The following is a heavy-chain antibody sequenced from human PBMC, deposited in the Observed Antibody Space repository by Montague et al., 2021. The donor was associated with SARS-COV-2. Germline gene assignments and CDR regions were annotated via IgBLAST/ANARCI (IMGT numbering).Heavy chain of an antibody. Sequence: TLSLTCTVSGGSISSGGYYWSWIRQHPGEGLEWIGYIYYSGSTYYNPSLKSRVTISVDTSKNQFSLKLSSVTAADTAVYYCATESLGYCSSTSCYGPHYGMDVWGQGTTVTVSS. J-gene: IGHJ6*02. D-gene: IGHD2-2*01. CDR1: GGSISSGGYY. V-gene: IGHV4-31*03. CDR3: ATESLGYCSSTSCYGPHYGMDV. CDR2: IYYSGST.